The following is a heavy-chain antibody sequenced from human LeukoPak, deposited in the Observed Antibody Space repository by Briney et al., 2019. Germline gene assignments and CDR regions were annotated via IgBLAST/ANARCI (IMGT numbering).Heavy chain of an antibody. Sequence: GGSLRLSCAASGFNFDDDGMTWVRQAPGKGLEWVSSINWKGDNIDYADSVKGRFTISKDNAKNSLYLQMNSLRAEDTALYHCARTQFFNYMDVWGKGTTVTVSS. CDR2: INWKGDNI. V-gene: IGHV3-20*01. CDR3: ARTQFFNYMDV. D-gene: IGHD3-3*01. J-gene: IGHJ6*03. CDR1: GFNFDDDG.